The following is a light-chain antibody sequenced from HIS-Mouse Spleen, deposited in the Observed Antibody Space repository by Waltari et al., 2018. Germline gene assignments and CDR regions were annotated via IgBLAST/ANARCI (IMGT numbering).Light chain of an antibody. CDR3: AAWDDSLNGPV. CDR2: SNN. V-gene: IGLV1-44*01. Sequence: QSVLTQPPPASGTPGQRVTIPCSGSSSNIGSNTVNWYQQLPGTAPKLLIYSNNQRPSGVPDRFSGSKSGTSASLAISGLQSEDEADYYCAAWDDSLNGPVFGGGTKLTVL. CDR1: SSNIGSNT. J-gene: IGLJ2*01.